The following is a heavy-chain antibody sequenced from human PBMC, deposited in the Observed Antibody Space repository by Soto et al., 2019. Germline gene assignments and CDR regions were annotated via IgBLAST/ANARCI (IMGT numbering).Heavy chain of an antibody. V-gene: IGHV5-51*01. CDR1: GYSFTSYL. D-gene: IGHD3-9*01. J-gene: IGHJ5*02. Sequence: GEFLKISCKGSGYSFTSYLIGWVRQMPGKGLEWMGIIYPGDSDTRYSPSFQGQVTISADKSISTAYLQWSSLKASDTAMYYCARGGDYDILTGWFDPWGQGTLVTVSS. CDR3: ARGGDYDILTGWFDP. CDR2: IYPGDSDT.